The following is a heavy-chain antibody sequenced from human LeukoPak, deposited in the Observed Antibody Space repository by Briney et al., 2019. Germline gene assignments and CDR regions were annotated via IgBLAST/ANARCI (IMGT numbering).Heavy chain of an antibody. CDR2: ISAYNGNT. D-gene: IGHD3-3*01. CDR1: GYTFTSYG. CDR3: ARDSAIFGVVITDYYYYGMDV. J-gene: IGHJ6*02. Sequence: ASVKVSCEASGYTFTSYGISWVRQAPGQGLEWMGWISAYNGNTNYAQKLQGRVTMTTDTSTSTAYMELRSLRSDDTAVYYCARDSAIFGVVITDYYYYGMDVWGQGTTVTVSS. V-gene: IGHV1-18*01.